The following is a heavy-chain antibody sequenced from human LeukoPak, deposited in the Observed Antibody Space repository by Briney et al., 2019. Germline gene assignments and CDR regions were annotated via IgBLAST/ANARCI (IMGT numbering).Heavy chain of an antibody. Sequence: ASVKVSCKASGYTFTSYDINWVRQATGQGLEWMGWMNPNSGNTGYAQKFQGRVTMTRNTSISTAYMELSSLRSEDTAVYYCARESLPLGDAFDIWGQGTMVTVSS. CDR3: ARESLPLGDAFDI. CDR1: GYTFTSYD. D-gene: IGHD3-16*01. V-gene: IGHV1-8*01. CDR2: MNPNSGNT. J-gene: IGHJ3*02.